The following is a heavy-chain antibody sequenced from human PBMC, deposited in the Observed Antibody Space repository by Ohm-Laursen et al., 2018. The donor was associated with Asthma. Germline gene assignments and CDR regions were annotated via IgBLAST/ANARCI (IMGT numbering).Heavy chain of an antibody. Sequence: SLRLSCAASGFTFSTSWMTWVRQAPGKGLECVANIKEDGSEKDYADSVKGRFTISRDNAKNSVYLQMDSLRAEDTAVYFCARKTYYYNNIKGWFDAWGKGALVTGAS. CDR1: GFTFSTSW. CDR3: ARKTYYYNNIKGWFDA. J-gene: IGHJ5*02. V-gene: IGHV3-7*05. CDR2: IKEDGSEK. D-gene: IGHD3-10*01.